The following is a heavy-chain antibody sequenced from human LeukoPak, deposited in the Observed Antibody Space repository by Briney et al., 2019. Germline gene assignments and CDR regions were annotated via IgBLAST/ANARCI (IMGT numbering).Heavy chain of an antibody. CDR2: ISSSGAGT. CDR3: ARVYRGDIYGDYGFDY. D-gene: IGHD4-17*01. CDR1: GFTFRSYA. J-gene: IGHJ4*02. Sequence: GGSLRLSCAASGFTFRSYALTWVRQAPGKGLEWVSAISSSGAGTYYADSVKGRFTISRDNSKNTLYLQMNSLRAEDTAVYYCARVYRGDIYGDYGFDYWGQGTLVTVSS. V-gene: IGHV3-23*01.